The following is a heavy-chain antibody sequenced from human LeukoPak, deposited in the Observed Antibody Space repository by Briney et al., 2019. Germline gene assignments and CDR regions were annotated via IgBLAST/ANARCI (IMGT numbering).Heavy chain of an antibody. CDR3: ARGRLPVAGMGWFDP. CDR1: GYSFTSYT. V-gene: IGHV1-8*01. J-gene: IGHJ5*02. CDR2: MNPNSANT. D-gene: IGHD6-19*01. Sequence: ASVKVSCKASGYSFTSYTINWVRQATGQGLEWMGWMNPNSANTGYAKKFQGRVTITRNTSISTAYMELSSLTSEDTAVYYCARGRLPVAGMGWFDPWGQGTLVTVSS.